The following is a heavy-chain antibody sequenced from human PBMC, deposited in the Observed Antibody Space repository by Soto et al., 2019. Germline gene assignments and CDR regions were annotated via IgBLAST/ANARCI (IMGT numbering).Heavy chain of an antibody. CDR1: GGSFSGYY. J-gene: IGHJ5*02. Sequence: SETLSLTCAVYGGSFSGYYWSWIRQPPGKGLEWIGEINHSGSTNYNPSLKSRVTISVDTSKNQFSLKLSSVTAADTAVYYCERGQWRWSREPHKGNWFDTWGQGTLVTVSS. D-gene: IGHD6-19*01. V-gene: IGHV4-34*01. CDR2: INHSGST. CDR3: ERGQWRWSREPHKGNWFDT.